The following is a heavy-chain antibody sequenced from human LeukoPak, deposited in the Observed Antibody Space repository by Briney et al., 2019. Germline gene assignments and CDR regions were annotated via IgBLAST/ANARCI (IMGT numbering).Heavy chain of an antibody. CDR2: TNTAGTIT. Sequence: GGSLRLSCEVSGFTFRRYWMHWVRQVPGKGLLWVARTNTAGTITTYADSVQGRFAMSRDNGQEKLFLQLTSLRVEDTAVYFCVREAMFERSLDRWGQGTLVTVSS. CDR1: GFTFRRYW. V-gene: IGHV3-74*01. J-gene: IGHJ4*02. CDR3: VREAMFERSLDR. D-gene: IGHD1-14*01.